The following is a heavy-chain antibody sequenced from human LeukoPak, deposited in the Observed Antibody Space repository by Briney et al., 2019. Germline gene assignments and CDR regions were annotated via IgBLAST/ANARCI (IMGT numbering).Heavy chain of an antibody. CDR1: GYTFSDYY. D-gene: IGHD2-8*01. Sequence: ASVKVSCKASGYTFSDYYIHWVRQAPGQGLEWMGWINPNSGGTHYTQMFQDRVTTTRDTSISTAYMELSRLKSDDTAVYYCARGGPSNGVCYANYWGQGTLVTVSS. CDR2: INPNSGGT. J-gene: IGHJ4*02. V-gene: IGHV1-2*02. CDR3: ARGGPSNGVCYANY.